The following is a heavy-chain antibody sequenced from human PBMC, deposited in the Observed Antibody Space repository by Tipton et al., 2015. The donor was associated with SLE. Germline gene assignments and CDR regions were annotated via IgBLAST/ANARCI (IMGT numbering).Heavy chain of an antibody. D-gene: IGHD5-24*01. Sequence: TLSLTCTVSGGSIVSNSHYWAWVRRPPGKGLEWMGSVSSTGGAYYNPSLKSQLTTSVDTSKDQFSLRLTSVTAADTAIYYCARHGRIEMATVKGLFDPWGQGTLVIVSS. J-gene: IGHJ5*02. CDR3: ARHGRIEMATVKGLFDP. V-gene: IGHV4-39*07. CDR2: VSSTGGA. CDR1: GGSIVSNSHY.